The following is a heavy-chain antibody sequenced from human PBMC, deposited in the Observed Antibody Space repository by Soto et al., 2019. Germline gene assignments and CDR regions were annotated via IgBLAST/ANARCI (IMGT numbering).Heavy chain of an antibody. J-gene: IGHJ6*02. V-gene: IGHV4-30-4*01. CDR1: GGSISSGDYY. D-gene: IGHD4-17*01. Sequence: PSETLSLTCTVSGGSISSGDYYWSWIRQPPGKGLEWIGYIYYSGSTYYNPSLKSRVTISVDTSKNQFSLKLSSVTAADTAVYYCARDPTILDYEAGAYADYYYYGMDVWGQGTTVTVSS. CDR3: ARDPTILDYEAGAYADYYYYGMDV. CDR2: IYYSGST.